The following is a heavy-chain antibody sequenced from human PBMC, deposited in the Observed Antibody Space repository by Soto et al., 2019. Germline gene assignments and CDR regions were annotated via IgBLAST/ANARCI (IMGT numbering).Heavy chain of an antibody. CDR2: LSGSGRST. Sequence: EVQVLESGGGLVQPGGSLRLSCAASGFTFSTYGMSWVRQAPGKGLEWVSDLSGSGRSTYYTDSVKGRFTISRDNSKNTLYLQMNSLRAEDTAVYYCGKRHLPEGLQGTLGAFDFWGQGTMVTVSS. J-gene: IGHJ3*01. V-gene: IGHV3-23*01. CDR3: GKRHLPEGLQGTLGAFDF. CDR1: GFTFSTYG.